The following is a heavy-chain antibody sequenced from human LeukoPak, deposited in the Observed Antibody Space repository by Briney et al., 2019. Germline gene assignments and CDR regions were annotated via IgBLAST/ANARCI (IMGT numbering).Heavy chain of an antibody. V-gene: IGHV4-38-2*02. CDR2: IYHSGST. CDR1: GYSISSGYY. D-gene: IGHD3-22*01. Sequence: PSETLSLTCTVSGYSISSGYYWGWIRQPPGKGLEWIGSIYHSGSTYYNPSLKSRVTISVDTSKNQFSLKLSSVTAADTAVYYCARDHPEYYDSSIGWFDPWGQGTLVTVSS. CDR3: ARDHPEYYDSSIGWFDP. J-gene: IGHJ5*02.